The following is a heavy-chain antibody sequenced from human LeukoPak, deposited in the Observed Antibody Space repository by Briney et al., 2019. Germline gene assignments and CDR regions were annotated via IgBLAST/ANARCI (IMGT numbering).Heavy chain of an antibody. V-gene: IGHV4-59*01. J-gene: IGHJ4*02. CDR1: GGSISSYY. D-gene: IGHD1-26*01. CDR2: IYYSGST. CDR3: ASAHSGTYPY. Sequence: SSETLSLTCTVSGGSISSYYWSWIRQPPGKGLEWIGYIYYSGSTNYNPSLKSRVTISVDTSKNQFSLKLNSVAAADTAVYYCASAHSGTYPYWGQGTLVTVSS.